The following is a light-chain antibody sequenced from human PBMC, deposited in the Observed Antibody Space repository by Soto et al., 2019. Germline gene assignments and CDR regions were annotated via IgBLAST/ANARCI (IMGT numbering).Light chain of an antibody. J-gene: IGKJ1*01. Sequence: EIVMTQSPFTLSVSPGERATLSCRASQSVSTNLAWYQQKPGQAPRVLIYGASTRATNIPARFSGSGSGTDFTLTISSLQSEDFALYYCQHYNNWPTFGQGTKVDIK. CDR2: GAS. V-gene: IGKV3-15*01. CDR1: QSVSTN. CDR3: QHYNNWPT.